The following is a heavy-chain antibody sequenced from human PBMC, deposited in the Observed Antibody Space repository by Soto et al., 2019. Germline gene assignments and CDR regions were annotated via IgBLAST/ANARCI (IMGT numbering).Heavy chain of an antibody. Sequence: SVKVSCKASGCTFSSYTISWVRQAPGQGLEWMGRIIPILGIANYAQKFQGRVTITADKSTSTAYMELSSLRSEDTAVYYCAGQDEIFGVVFDWFDLWGQGTLVTVSS. CDR1: GCTFSSYT. CDR3: AGQDEIFGVVFDWFDL. D-gene: IGHD3-3*01. J-gene: IGHJ5*02. V-gene: IGHV1-69*02. CDR2: IIPILGIA.